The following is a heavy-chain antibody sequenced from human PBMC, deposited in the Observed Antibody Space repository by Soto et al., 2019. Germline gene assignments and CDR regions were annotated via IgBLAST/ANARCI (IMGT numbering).Heavy chain of an antibody. D-gene: IGHD6-19*01. V-gene: IGHV4-39*01. CDR2: IYYSGST. J-gene: IGHJ6*02. CDR1: GGSISSSSYY. CDR3: ASLSGWGRYYYYYYGMDV. Sequence: SETLSLTCTVSGGSISSSSYYWGWIRQPPGKGLEWIGSIYYSGSTYYNPSLKSRVTISVDTSKNQFSLKLSSVTAADTAVYYCASLSGWGRYYYYYYGMDVWGQGTTVTVSS.